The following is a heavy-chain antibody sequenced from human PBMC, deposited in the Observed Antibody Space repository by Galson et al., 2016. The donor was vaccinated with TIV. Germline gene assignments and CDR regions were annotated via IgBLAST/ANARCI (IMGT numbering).Heavy chain of an antibody. CDR3: AKCRNTAMDTYYYYYGLDV. CDR2: IIPLFGEA. D-gene: IGHD5-18*01. CDR1: GDTFSSFV. Sequence: SVKVSCKASGDTFSSFVISWVRQAPGQGLEWMGGIIPLFGEAHYAQKFQGRVTISADELTSTVYMELSGLRSGDTAMYYCAKCRNTAMDTYYYYYGLDVWGQGTTVTVSS. J-gene: IGHJ6*02. V-gene: IGHV1-69*13.